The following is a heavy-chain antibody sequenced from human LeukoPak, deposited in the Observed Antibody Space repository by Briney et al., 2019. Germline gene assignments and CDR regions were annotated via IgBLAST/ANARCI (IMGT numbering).Heavy chain of an antibody. J-gene: IGHJ1*01. CDR2: IKQDASEK. D-gene: IGHD6-19*01. Sequence: GGSLRHSCAPSGYSFWQHWIIWLRQAPGKGLEWVANIKQDASEKYYVAFAESRFTTSRDNANNSLYLQMNSLRAKETAVYYYARQTSIAVNHNWGQGPL. CDR3: ARQTSIAVNHN. V-gene: IGHV3-7*05. CDR1: GYSFWQHW.